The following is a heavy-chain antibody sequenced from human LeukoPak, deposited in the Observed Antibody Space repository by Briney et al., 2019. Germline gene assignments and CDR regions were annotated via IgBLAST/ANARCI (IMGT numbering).Heavy chain of an antibody. CDR2: ISYDGITK. J-gene: IGHJ4*02. V-gene: IGHV3-30-3*01. D-gene: IGHD6-13*01. CDR1: GVTFSLYT. CDR3: AKVGGSSWYFDY. Sequence: GRSRRLPCAASGVTFSLYTMHWVRQAPGEGVEWVALISYDGITKYYADSVKGRFTISRDSSKNTLYLQMNSLTTEDTAVYYCAKVGGSSWYFDYWGQGTLVTVSS.